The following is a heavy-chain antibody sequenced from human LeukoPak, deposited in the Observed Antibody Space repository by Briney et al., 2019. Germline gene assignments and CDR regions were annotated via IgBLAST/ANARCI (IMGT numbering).Heavy chain of an antibody. CDR3: ASREYCSSTSCDYYYYGMDV. V-gene: IGHV1-69*13. Sequence: GASVKVSCKASGGTFISYAISWVRQAPGQGLEWMGGIIPIFGTANYAQKFQGRVTITADESTSTAYMELSSLRSEDTAVYYCASREYCSSTSCDYYYYGMDVWGQGTTVTVSS. J-gene: IGHJ6*02. CDR1: GGTFISYA. D-gene: IGHD2-2*01. CDR2: IIPIFGTA.